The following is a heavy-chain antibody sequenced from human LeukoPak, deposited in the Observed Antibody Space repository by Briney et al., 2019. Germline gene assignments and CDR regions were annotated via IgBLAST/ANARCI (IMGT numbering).Heavy chain of an antibody. CDR1: GFTFDDYG. J-gene: IGHJ6*03. Sequence: GGSLRLSCAASGFTFDDYGMSWVRHAPGKGLEWGSGINWNGGSTGYADSVKGRFTISRDNAKNSLYLQMNSLRAEDTALYYCARIEYYDFWSGYYPDYYYYYMDVWGKGTTVTVSS. V-gene: IGHV3-20*04. CDR2: INWNGGST. D-gene: IGHD3-3*01. CDR3: ARIEYYDFWSGYYPDYYYYYMDV.